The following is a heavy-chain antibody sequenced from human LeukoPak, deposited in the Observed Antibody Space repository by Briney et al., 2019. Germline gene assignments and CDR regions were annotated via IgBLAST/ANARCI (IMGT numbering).Heavy chain of an antibody. CDR3: ASDPLYCSSTSCYWFDP. CDR2: INPNSGGT. D-gene: IGHD2-2*01. V-gene: IGHV1-2*02. J-gene: IGHJ5*02. Sequence: ASVKVSCKASGYTFTGYYMHSVRQAPGQGLEWMGWINPNSGGTNYAQKFQGRVTMTRDTSISTAYMELSRLRSDDTAVYYCASDPLYCSSTSCYWFDPWGQGTLVTVSS. CDR1: GYTFTGYY.